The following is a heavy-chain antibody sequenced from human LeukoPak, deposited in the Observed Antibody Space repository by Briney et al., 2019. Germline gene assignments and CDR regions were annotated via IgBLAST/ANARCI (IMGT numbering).Heavy chain of an antibody. CDR1: GGSFSGYY. CDR3: ARHALYCSSTSCYVAGAFDI. D-gene: IGHD2-2*01. CDR2: INHSGST. J-gene: IGHJ3*02. V-gene: IGHV4-34*01. Sequence: SETLSLTCAVYGGSFSGYYWSWIRQPPGKGLEWIGEINHSGSTNYNPSLKSRVTISVDTSKNQFSLKLSSVTAADTAVYYCARHALYCSSTSCYVAGAFDIWGQGTMVTVSS.